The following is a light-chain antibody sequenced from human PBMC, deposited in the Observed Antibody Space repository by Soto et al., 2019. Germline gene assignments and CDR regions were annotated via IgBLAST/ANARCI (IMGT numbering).Light chain of an antibody. V-gene: IGKV3-20*01. CDR2: GAS. Sequence: EIVLTQSPGTLSLSPGERATLSCRASQSVTASYLAWYHQKPGQAPRLLIYGASSRATGIPDRFSGSGSGTDFTLIINRVEPEDFAVYYCQQYGSSPLTFGGGTKVEIQ. CDR1: QSVTASY. J-gene: IGKJ4*01. CDR3: QQYGSSPLT.